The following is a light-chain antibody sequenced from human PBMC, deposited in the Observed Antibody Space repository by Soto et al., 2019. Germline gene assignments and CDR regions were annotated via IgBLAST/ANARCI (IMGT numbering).Light chain of an antibody. Sequence: QSALTQPASVSGSPGQSITISCTGTSIDVSGYNYVSWYQQHPGKAPKLMIYEVSNRPSGVSNRFSGSKSGNTASLTISGLQAEDDADYYCSSYTSSSTRVFGGGTKLIVL. CDR1: SIDVSGYNY. V-gene: IGLV2-14*01. CDR3: SSYTSSSTRV. J-gene: IGLJ3*02. CDR2: EVS.